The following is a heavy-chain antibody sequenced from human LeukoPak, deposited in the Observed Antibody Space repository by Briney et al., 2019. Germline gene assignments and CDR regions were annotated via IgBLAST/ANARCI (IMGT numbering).Heavy chain of an antibody. CDR3: VREAGYCASVCLKSNWFDP. J-gene: IGHJ5*02. D-gene: IGHD2-21*02. V-gene: IGHV3-11*05. CDR2: INIGGTNT. CDR1: GFTFNDYY. Sequence: GGSLRLSCAASGFTFNDYYMGWIRQAPGKGLEWLSYINIGGTNTHYADSVRGRFTISRDDSKNMVYLQMNSLRDEDTALYYCVREAGYCASVCLKSNWFDPWGQGTLVTVSS.